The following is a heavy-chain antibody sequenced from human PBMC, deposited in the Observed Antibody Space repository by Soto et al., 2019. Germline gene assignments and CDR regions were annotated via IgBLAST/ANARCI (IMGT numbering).Heavy chain of an antibody. J-gene: IGHJ3*02. Sequence: GASVKVSCKASGYTFTSYGISWVRQAPGQGLEWMGWISAYNGNTNYAQKLQGRVTMTTDTSTSTAYMELRSLRSDDTAVYYCARDFSGPSGWHDAFDIWGQGTMVTVSS. D-gene: IGHD6-19*01. CDR2: ISAYNGNT. CDR3: ARDFSGPSGWHDAFDI. V-gene: IGHV1-18*01. CDR1: GYTFTSYG.